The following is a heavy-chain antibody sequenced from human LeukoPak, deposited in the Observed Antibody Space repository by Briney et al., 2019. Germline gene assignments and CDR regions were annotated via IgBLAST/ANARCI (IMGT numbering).Heavy chain of an antibody. V-gene: IGHV4-38-2*02. CDR1: GYSISSDYY. CDR3: AREGVAAGTFLDY. D-gene: IGHD6-13*01. Sequence: SETLSLTCTVSGYSISSDYYWGWIRQPPGKGLEWIGSIYHSGSTYYNPSLKSRVTTSVDTSKNQFSLKLSSVTAADTAVYYCAREGVAAGTFLDYWGHGTLVTVSS. CDR2: IYHSGST. J-gene: IGHJ4*01.